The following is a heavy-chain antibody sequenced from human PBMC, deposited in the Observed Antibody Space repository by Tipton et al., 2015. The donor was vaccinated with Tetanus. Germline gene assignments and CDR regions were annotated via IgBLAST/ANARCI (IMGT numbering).Heavy chain of an antibody. CDR3: ARDKDYGSGSYYFDY. CDR1: GGSISSSSYY. Sequence: LSLTCTVSGGSISSSSYYWGWIRQPPGKGLEWIGSIYYSGSTYYNPSLKSRVTISVDTSKNQFSLKLSSVTAADTAVYYCARDKDYGSGSYYFDYWGQGTLVTVSS. V-gene: IGHV4-39*02. CDR2: IYYSGST. D-gene: IGHD3-10*01. J-gene: IGHJ4*02.